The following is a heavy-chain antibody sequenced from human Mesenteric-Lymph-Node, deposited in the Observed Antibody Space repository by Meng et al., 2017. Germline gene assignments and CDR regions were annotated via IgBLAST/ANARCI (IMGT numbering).Heavy chain of an antibody. Sequence: ASVKVSCKASGYTFTDYHMHWVRQAPGHGLEWVGRINLNIGDADFAQKFQGRVTMTRDTSISTAYMELSRLRSDDTAVYYCARGPLQQYYYSLMSDPWGQGTLVTVSS. V-gene: IGHV1-2*06. D-gene: IGHD3-10*01. CDR2: INLNIGDA. J-gene: IGHJ5*02. CDR1: GYTFTDYH. CDR3: ARGPLQQYYYSLMSDP.